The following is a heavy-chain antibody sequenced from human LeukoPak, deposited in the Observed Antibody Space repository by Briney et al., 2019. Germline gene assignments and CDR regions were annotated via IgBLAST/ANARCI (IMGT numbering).Heavy chain of an antibody. V-gene: IGHV1-2*02. J-gene: IGHJ3*01. CDR2: INPKNGGT. Sequence: ASVKVSFKASGYTLTTYYLDWLRQAGVQGLEWMGWINPKNGGTKSAQNFRGRVTMTTDTSTNTAYMELRGLTSDDTAVYYCARLTDSGDFFDLWGQGTTVTVSS. CDR3: ARLTDSGDFFDL. CDR1: GYTLTTYY. D-gene: IGHD1-26*01.